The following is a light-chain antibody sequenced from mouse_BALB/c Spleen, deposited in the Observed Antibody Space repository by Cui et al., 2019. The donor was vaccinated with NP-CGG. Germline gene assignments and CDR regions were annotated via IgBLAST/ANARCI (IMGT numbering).Light chain of an antibody. CDR1: TGAVTTSNY. CDR2: CSN. V-gene: IGLV1*01. J-gene: IGLJ1*01. CDR3: ALWYSTHWV. Sequence: QAVVTQESALTTSPGEAVTLPCRPSTGAVTTSNYANWVQEKPGQLFTGLISCSNNRAPGVPARFSGSLMGDKAALNITGAKTEDEEIYLCALWYSTHWVFGGGTKLTVL.